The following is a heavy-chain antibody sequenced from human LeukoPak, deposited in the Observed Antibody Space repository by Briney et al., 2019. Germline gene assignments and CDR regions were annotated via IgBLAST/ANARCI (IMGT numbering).Heavy chain of an antibody. J-gene: IGHJ6*03. Sequence: SAKVSCKASRGTLSSYATSWVGQAPGQGLEWMGVIIPIFGTAHSAQKLQSSVTITADESTSTAYMELSSLRTEETAMYYCARDRDSPPDYYYMAVTAKAPTVTVSS. D-gene: IGHD3-10*01. CDR1: RGTLSSYA. CDR2: IIPIFGTA. CDR3: ARDRDSPPDYYYMAV. V-gene: IGHV1-69*01.